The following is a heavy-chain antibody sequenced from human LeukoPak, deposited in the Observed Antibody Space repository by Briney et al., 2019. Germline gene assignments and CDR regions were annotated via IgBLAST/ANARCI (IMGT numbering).Heavy chain of an antibody. V-gene: IGHV4-59*01. CDR2: IYYSGST. CDR1: GGSISSYY. Sequence: SETLSLTCTVSGGSISSYYWIWIRQPPGKGLEWIGYIYYSGSTNYNPSLKSRVTISVDTSKNQFSLKLSSVTAADTAVYYCARVPGYSSGWYLPDYWGQGTLVTVSS. CDR3: ARVPGYSSGWYLPDY. J-gene: IGHJ4*02. D-gene: IGHD6-19*01.